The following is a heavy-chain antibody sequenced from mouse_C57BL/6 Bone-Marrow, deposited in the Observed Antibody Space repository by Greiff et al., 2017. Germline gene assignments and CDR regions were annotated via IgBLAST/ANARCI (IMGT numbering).Heavy chain of an antibody. V-gene: IGHV1-63*01. J-gene: IGHJ4*01. CDR1: GYTFTNYW. Sequence: VQLQQSGAELVRPGTSVKMSCKASGYTFTNYWIGWAKPRHGPGLEWIGDLYPGGGYTTYNEKFTGKATLNADKSSSTAYMQCSSLTAEDSAIYYCTRGCYGGYSMDYWGQGTSVTGSS. CDR3: TRGCYGGYSMDY. CDR2: LYPGGGYT. D-gene: IGHD1-2*01.